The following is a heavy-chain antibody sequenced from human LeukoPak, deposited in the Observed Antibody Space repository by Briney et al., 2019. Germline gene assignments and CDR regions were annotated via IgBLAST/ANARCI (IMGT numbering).Heavy chain of an antibody. Sequence: GGSLRLSCAASGFTVSSNYMSWVRQAPGKGLEWVSVIYSGGSTYYADSVKGRFTISRDNSKNTLYLQMNSLRAEGTAVYYCATDSPGIAAAGRVYWGQGTLVTVSS. CDR3: ATDSPGIAAAGRVY. CDR2: IYSGGST. J-gene: IGHJ4*02. CDR1: GFTVSSNY. D-gene: IGHD6-13*01. V-gene: IGHV3-66*02.